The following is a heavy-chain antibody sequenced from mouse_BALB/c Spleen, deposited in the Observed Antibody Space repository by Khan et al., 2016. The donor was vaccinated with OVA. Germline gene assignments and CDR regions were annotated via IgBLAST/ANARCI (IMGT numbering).Heavy chain of an antibody. CDR1: GFSLTNYG. V-gene: IGHV2-6-1*01. J-gene: IGHJ4*01. CDR3: ARQPYYHYNVMDY. CDR2: IWSDGST. D-gene: IGHD2-10*01. Sequence: QVQLKESGPGLVAPSQSLSITCTISGFSLTNYGVHWVRQPPGKGLEWLAVIWSDGSTTDNSALKSRLTITKDNSKSQVFLKMNSLQTDDTAIYFCARQPYYHYNVMDYWGQGTSVTVSS.